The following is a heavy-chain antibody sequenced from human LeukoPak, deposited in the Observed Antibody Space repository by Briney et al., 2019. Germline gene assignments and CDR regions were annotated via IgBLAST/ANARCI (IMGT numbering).Heavy chain of an antibody. V-gene: IGHV1-69*13. CDR1: GGTFSSYA. CDR3: ARLTYSSSRRFGYYYYFGMDV. Sequence: ASVKLSCKASGGTFSSYAISWVRQPPGQGLEWMGGIIPIFGTPTHAQQAEASTPITADDSTSPTYTELRSVSSEDTAVYYCARLTYSSSRRFGYYYYFGMDVWGQGTTVTV. J-gene: IGHJ6*02. CDR2: IIPIFGTP. D-gene: IGHD6-6*01.